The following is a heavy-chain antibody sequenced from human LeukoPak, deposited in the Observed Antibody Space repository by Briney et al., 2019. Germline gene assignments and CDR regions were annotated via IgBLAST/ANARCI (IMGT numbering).Heavy chain of an antibody. J-gene: IGHJ5*02. CDR2: ISGSGGST. V-gene: IGHV3-23*01. CDR3: AKDFVRRSPGGFDP. CDR1: GFTFSSYG. Sequence: GGSLRLSCAASGFTFSSYGMSWVRQAPGKGLEWVSAISGSGGSTYYADSVKGRFTISRDNSKNTLYLQMDSLRAEDTAVYCCAKDFVRRSPGGFDPWGQGTLVTVSS. D-gene: IGHD3-10*01.